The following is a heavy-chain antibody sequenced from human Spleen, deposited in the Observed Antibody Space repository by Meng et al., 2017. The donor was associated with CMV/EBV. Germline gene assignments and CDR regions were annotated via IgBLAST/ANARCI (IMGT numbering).Heavy chain of an antibody. V-gene: IGHV1-8*01. J-gene: IGHJ5*02. CDR1: YTCTSYD. D-gene: IGHD2-2*01. Sequence: YTCTSYDINWVRQATGQGLEWMGWMNPNSGNTGYAQKFQGRVTMTRNTSISTAYMELSSLRSEDTAVYYCARANYCSSTSCSNWFDPWGQGTLVTVSS. CDR2: MNPNSGNT. CDR3: ARANYCSSTSCSNWFDP.